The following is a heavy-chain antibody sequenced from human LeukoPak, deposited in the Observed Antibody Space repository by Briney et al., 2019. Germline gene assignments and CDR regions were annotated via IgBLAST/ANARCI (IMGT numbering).Heavy chain of an antibody. CDR1: GFIFSDNQ. CDR3: AKDKGNYYFDY. CDR2: ISSSGSTI. J-gene: IGHJ4*02. Sequence: PGGSLRLSCTASGFIFSDNQMAWIRQAPGKGLEWVSHISSSGSTIFYVDSVKGRFTISRDDAKNSVYLQMNSLRAEDTAVYYCAKDKGNYYFDYWGQGTLVTVSS. D-gene: IGHD4-23*01. V-gene: IGHV3-11*01.